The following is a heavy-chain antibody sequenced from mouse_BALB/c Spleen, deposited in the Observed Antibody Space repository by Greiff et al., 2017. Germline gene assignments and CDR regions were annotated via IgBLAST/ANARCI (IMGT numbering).Heavy chain of an antibody. D-gene: IGHD1-1*01. CDR1: GFTFSSFG. CDR3: ARGEGYYYGSRSVGAMDY. CDR2: ISSGSSTI. V-gene: IGHV5-17*02. Sequence: EVQLVESGGGLVQPGGSRKLSCAASGFTFSSFGMHWVRQAPEKGLEWVAYISSGSSTIYYADTVKGRFTISRDNPKNTLFLQMTSLRSEDTAMYYCARGEGYYYGSRSVGAMDYWGQGTSVTVSS. J-gene: IGHJ4*01.